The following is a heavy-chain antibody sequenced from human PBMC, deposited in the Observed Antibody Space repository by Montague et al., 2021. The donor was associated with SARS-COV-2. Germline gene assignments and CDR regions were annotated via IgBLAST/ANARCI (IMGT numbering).Heavy chain of an antibody. CDR1: GGSFSDYH. J-gene: IGHJ4*02. V-gene: IGHV4-34*01. Sequence: SETLSLTCTVSGGSFSDYHWTWIRQSPGEGPEWIGYINYGGSTKYNPSLKSRVTISIDTSKNQFSLKLTSVTAADTAVYYCARAAPGYWGQGTLVTVSS. D-gene: IGHD1-1*01. CDR3: ARAAPGY. CDR2: INYGGST.